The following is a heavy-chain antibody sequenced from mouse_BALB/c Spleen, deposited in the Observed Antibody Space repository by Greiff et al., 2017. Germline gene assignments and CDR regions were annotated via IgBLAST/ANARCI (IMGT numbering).Heavy chain of an antibody. CDR2: IDPSDSYT. D-gene: IGHD3-3*01. CDR1: GYTFTSYW. J-gene: IGHJ3*01. Sequence: VQLQQPGAELVKPGASVKLSCKASGYTFTSYWMHWVKQRPGQGLEWIGEIDPSDSYTSYNQKFKGKATLTVDESSSTAYMQLSSLTSEDSAVYYCAGGTWFAYWGQGTLVTVSA. CDR3: AGGTWFAY. V-gene: IGHV1-69*02.